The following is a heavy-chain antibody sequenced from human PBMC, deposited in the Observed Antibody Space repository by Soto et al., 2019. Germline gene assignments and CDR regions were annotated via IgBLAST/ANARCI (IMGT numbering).Heavy chain of an antibody. V-gene: IGHV3-74*01. CDR3: GRSKYYVET. D-gene: IGHD3-10*02. J-gene: IGHJ5*02. CDR1: EFSFKNYW. CDR2: IGPGGNHP. Sequence: EVQLVESGGGLVQPGGSLTLSCVASEFSFKNYWMHWVRQAPGKGLVWVSRIGPGGNHPFYADSVKGRFTISRDDAKNTLYLEMNSLRAEDAAVYYCGRSKYYVETWGQGTLVTVSS.